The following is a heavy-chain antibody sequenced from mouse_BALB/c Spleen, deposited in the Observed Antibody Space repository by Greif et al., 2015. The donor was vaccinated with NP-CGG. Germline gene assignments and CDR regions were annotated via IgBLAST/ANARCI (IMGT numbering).Heavy chain of an antibody. CDR3: ARTTVVAYYAMDY. CDR1: GFTFSSFG. J-gene: IGHJ4*01. CDR2: ISSGSGTI. V-gene: IGHV5-17*02. Sequence: EVKLMESGGGLVQPGGSRKLSCAASGFTFSSFGMHWVRQAPEKGLEWVAYISSGSGTIYYADTVKGRFTISRDNPKNTLFLQMTSLRSEDTAMYYCARTTVVAYYAMDYWGQGTSVTVSS. D-gene: IGHD1-1*01.